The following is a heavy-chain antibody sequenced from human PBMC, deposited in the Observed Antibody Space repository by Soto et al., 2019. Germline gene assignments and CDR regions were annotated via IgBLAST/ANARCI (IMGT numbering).Heavy chain of an antibody. D-gene: IGHD2-2*02. CDR3: AKDHGIYTNDY. V-gene: IGHV3-23*01. J-gene: IGHJ4*02. CDR2: ISGSGGST. CDR1: AFALSSYA. Sequence: GGSLRLSCAASAFALSSYAMSWVRQAPGKGLEWVSAISGSGGSTYYADSVKGRFTISRDNSKNTLYLQMNSLRAEDTAVYYCAKDHGIYTNDYWGQGTLVTVSS.